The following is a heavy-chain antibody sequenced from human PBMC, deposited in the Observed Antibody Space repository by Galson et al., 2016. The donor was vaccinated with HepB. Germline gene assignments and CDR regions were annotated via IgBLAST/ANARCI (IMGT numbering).Heavy chain of an antibody. CDR3: AKIAVTGTWYFDL. CDR1: GFTFSSNG. CDR2: ISGSGTLT. D-gene: IGHD6-19*01. V-gene: IGHV3-23*01. Sequence: SLRLSCAASGFTFSSNGMSWVRQAPGKGLEWVSCISGSGTLTYYADSVKGRFTISRDNSKNTLNLQMNSLRAEVTAVYYCAKIAVTGTWYFDLWGRGALVSVSS. J-gene: IGHJ2*01.